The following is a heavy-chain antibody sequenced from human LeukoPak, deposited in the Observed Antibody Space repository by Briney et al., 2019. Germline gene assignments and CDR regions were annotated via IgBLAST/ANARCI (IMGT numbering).Heavy chain of an antibody. CDR2: IYTRGST. CDR3: ARGVFWSGYYYYYYMDV. D-gene: IGHD3-3*01. V-gene: IGHV4-4*07. J-gene: IGHJ6*03. CDR1: GGSISSYY. Sequence: ETLSLTCTVSGGSISSYYWSWIRQPAGKGLEWIGRIYTRGSTNYNPSLKSRVTMSVDTSKNQFSLKLSSVTAADTAVYYCARGVFWSGYYYYYYMDVWGKGATVTVSS.